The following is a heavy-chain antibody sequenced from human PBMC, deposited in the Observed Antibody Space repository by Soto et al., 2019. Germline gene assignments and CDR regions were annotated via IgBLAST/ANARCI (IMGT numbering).Heavy chain of an antibody. Sequence: QITLKESGPTPVAPTQTLTLTCTVSGLSLSTPGVGVGWIRQPPGKALECLALIYWDDHKSYSPSLRSRLTITKDTSKNQVVLTLTNMDPVDAGIYYCAQGNFDYSRPTVGWFDPWGQGMQVTVSS. D-gene: IGHD6-13*01. CDR2: IYWDDHK. CDR3: AQGNFDYSRPTVGWFDP. CDR1: GLSLSTPGVG. J-gene: IGHJ5*02. V-gene: IGHV2-5*02.